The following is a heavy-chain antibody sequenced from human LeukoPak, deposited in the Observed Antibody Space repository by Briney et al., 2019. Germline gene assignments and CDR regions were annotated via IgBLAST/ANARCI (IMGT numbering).Heavy chain of an antibody. D-gene: IGHD3-3*01. CDR2: LDYGGNT. CDR1: GGSISSYY. Sequence: SETLSLTCTVSGGSISSYYWSWIRQSPGKGLEWIGYLDYGGNTKYNPSLNSRVTMSQDTSKNQFSLKLSSVTAADTAVYYCARQNDFWIGYHDYWGQGTLVTVSS. CDR3: ARQNDFWIGYHDY. V-gene: IGHV4-59*08. J-gene: IGHJ4*02.